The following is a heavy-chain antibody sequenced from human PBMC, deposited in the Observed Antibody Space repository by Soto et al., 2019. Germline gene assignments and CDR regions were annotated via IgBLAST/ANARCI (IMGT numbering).Heavy chain of an antibody. Sequence: EVQLVESGGGLVQPGGSLRLSCAASGFTFSSYWMSWVRQAPGKGLEWVANIKQDGSEKYYVDSVKGRFTISRDNAKNSRYLQMNSLRAEDTAVYYCARETVPAAMRHNWFDPWGQGTLVTVSS. CDR1: GFTFSSYW. J-gene: IGHJ5*02. V-gene: IGHV3-7*01. CDR2: IKQDGSEK. D-gene: IGHD2-2*01. CDR3: ARETVPAAMRHNWFDP.